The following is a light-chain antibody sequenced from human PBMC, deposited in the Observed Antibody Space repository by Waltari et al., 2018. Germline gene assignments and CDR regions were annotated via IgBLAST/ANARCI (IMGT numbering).Light chain of an antibody. CDR1: SSDVGPHNL. Sequence: QSALTQPASVSWSPGQSITISCTGSSSDVGPHNLVSWYQHHPDKVPKLILYEGTKRPSGISDRFSGSKSGNTASLTISGLQAEDEADYYCSSYAGRTTVFGTGTKVCVL. J-gene: IGLJ1*01. CDR3: SSYAGRTTV. V-gene: IGLV2-23*03. CDR2: EGT.